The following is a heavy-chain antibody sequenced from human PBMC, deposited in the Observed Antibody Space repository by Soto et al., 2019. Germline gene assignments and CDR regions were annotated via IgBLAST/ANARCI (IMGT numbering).Heavy chain of an antibody. CDR3: ARETAALTYYHYGMDV. J-gene: IGHJ6*02. CDR1: GFTFSRSA. Sequence: QVQLVESGGGVVQPGTSLRLSCAASGFTFSRSAMHWVRQAPGKGLEWMAVISYDGGNKNYADSVKGRFTISRDNSKITLYLQMNSLRAEDKAVYYCARETAALTYYHYGMDVWGQGTTVTVSS. D-gene: IGHD2-21*02. CDR2: ISYDGGNK. V-gene: IGHV3-30-3*01.